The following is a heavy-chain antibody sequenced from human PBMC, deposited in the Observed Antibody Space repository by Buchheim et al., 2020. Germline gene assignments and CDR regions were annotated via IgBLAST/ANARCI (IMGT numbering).Heavy chain of an antibody. Sequence: QVQLQESGPGLVKPSETLSLSCTVSGGSVSSGDYYWSWIRQPPGKGLEWIGYIYDSGSTNYNPSLKSRVTISVDTSKNQFSLRLSSVTAADTAVYYCARVIRDYYDSSGYYSNWFDPWGQGTL. CDR3: ARVIRDYYDSSGYYSNWFDP. CDR1: GGSVSSGDYY. CDR2: IYDSGST. D-gene: IGHD3-22*01. V-gene: IGHV4-61*08. J-gene: IGHJ5*02.